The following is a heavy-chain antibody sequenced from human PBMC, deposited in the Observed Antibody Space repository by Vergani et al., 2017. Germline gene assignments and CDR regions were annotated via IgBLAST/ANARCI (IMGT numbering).Heavy chain of an antibody. Sequence: QVQLQESGPGLVKPSETLSLTCTVSGYSISSGYYWGWIRQPPGKGLEWIGSIYHSGSNYYNPSLKHRVTISVDTSKNQFSLKLSSGTAADTAVYYCARVSVRFLESYFFDYWGQGTLVTVSS. D-gene: IGHD3-3*01. CDR1: GYSISSGYY. CDR3: ARVSVRFLESYFFDY. CDR2: IYHSGSN. J-gene: IGHJ4*02. V-gene: IGHV4-38-2*02.